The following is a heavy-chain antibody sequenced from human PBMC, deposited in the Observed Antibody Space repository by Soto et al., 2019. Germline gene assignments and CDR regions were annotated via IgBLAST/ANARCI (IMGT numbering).Heavy chain of an antibody. CDR2: IYYSGST. CDR3: ARVTGRYYYGMDV. Sequence: SETLSLTCTVSGGSISSYYWSWIRQPPGKGLEWIGYIYYSGSTNYNPSLKSRVTISVDTSKNQFSLKLSSVTAADTVVYYCARVTGRYYYGMDVWGQGTTVTVSS. V-gene: IGHV4-59*12. CDR1: GGSISSYY. J-gene: IGHJ6*02.